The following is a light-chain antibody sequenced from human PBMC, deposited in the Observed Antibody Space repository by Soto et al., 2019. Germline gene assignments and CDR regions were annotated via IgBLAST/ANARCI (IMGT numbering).Light chain of an antibody. V-gene: IGKV1-39*01. J-gene: IGKJ4*01. Sequence: DIQLTQSPSTLSASVGDRVTITCRASQSISTYLNWYQQKPGKAPKLVIFGASSLQRGVPSRFSGSGSGTDFTLTISSLQREDFATYYCQQSFGSPSVTFGGGTKVEI. CDR2: GAS. CDR1: QSISTY. CDR3: QQSFGSPSVT.